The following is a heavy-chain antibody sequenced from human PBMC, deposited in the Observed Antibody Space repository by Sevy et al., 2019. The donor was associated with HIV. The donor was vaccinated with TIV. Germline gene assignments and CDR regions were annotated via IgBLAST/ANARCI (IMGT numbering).Heavy chain of an antibody. J-gene: IGHJ6*02. Sequence: ASVKVSCKLSGSILTELSMHWVRQAPGKGLEWMGGFDPEHGETIYAHNFQGRGTMTEDTSTDPAYMELSSLSYEDTAVYYWATCGRQPLLPRGVYDYYAVDVWGQGTTVTVSS. CDR2: FDPEHGET. CDR1: GSILTELS. CDR3: ATCGRQPLLPRGVYDYYAVDV. D-gene: IGHD3-3*01. V-gene: IGHV1-24*01.